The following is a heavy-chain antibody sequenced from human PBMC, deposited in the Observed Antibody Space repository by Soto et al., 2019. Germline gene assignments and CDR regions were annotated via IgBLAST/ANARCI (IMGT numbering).Heavy chain of an antibody. V-gene: IGHV2-5*02. J-gene: IGHJ4*02. D-gene: IGHD3-9*01. CDR1: GFSLSTSGVG. Sequence: QITLKESGPTLVKPTQTLTLTCTFSGFSLSTSGVGVGWIRQPPGKALEWLALIYWDDDKRYSPSLKSRLTITXVTSKNQVVLTMTNMDPVDTATYYCAHLTEMDLLDYWGQGTLVTVSS. CDR2: IYWDDDK. CDR3: AHLTEMDLLDY.